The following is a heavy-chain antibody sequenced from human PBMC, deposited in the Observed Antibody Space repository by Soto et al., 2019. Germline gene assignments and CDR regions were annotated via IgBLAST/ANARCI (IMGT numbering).Heavy chain of an antibody. V-gene: IGHV1-24*01. D-gene: IGHD4-4*01. J-gene: IGHJ5*02. CDR1: GYTLTELS. CDR3: ATVSSGRPYSNYVWYWFDP. Sequence: ASVKVSCKVSGYTLTELSMHWVRQAPGKGLEWMGGFDPEDGETIYAQKFQGRVTMTEDTSTDTAYMELSSLRSEDTAVYYCATVSSGRPYSNYVWYWFDPWGQGTLVTVSS. CDR2: FDPEDGET.